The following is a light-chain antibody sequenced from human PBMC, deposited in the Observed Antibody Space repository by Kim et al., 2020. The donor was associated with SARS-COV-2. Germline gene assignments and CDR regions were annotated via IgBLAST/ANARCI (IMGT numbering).Light chain of an antibody. Sequence: PGQSITIYCTGTHTDIGAYNYVSWYQQHPGQAPRLLIYDVSNWTSGVSNRFSGSKSGNTASLAISGLQTEDEAHYYCSSYTSGSTLFGGGTQLTVL. J-gene: IGLJ2*01. V-gene: IGLV2-14*03. CDR1: HTDIGAYNY. CDR2: DVS. CDR3: SSYTSGSTL.